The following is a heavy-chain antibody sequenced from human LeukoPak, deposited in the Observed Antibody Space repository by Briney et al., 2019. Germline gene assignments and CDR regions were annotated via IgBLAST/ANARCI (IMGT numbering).Heavy chain of an antibody. V-gene: IGHV3-21*01. CDR1: GFTFSSYS. CDR2: ISSSSSYI. D-gene: IGHD1-14*01. Sequence: GGSLRLSCAASGFTFSSYSMNWVRQAPGKGLEWVSSISSSSSYISYADSVKGRFTISRDNAKNSLYLQMNSLRAEDTAVYYCARGDSTGAFDIWGQGTMVTVSS. J-gene: IGHJ3*02. CDR3: ARGDSTGAFDI.